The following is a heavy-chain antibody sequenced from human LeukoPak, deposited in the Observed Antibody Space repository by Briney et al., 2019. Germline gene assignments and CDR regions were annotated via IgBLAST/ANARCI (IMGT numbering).Heavy chain of an antibody. D-gene: IGHD3-3*01. Sequence: GFTXSSHXXXWVRQAQGKGXXXXANXKQDGSEKHYXDSVKGRFSISRDNNKNSVYVQMNSQRGEDTAVYYCARAMGTSYGFWSGSYTVSYYYYMDVWGKGTTVAVS. V-gene: IGHV3-7*01. CDR3: ARAMGTSYGFWSGSYTVSYYYYMDV. CDR2: XKQDGSEK. CDR1: GFTXSSHX. J-gene: IGHJ6*03.